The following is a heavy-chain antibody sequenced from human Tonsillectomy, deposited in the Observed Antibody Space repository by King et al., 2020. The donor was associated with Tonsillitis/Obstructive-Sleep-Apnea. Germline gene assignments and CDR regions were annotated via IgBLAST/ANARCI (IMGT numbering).Heavy chain of an antibody. J-gene: IGHJ6*02. CDR2: IKQDGSEK. CDR3: ARDAYYYDSSGYYGMDV. Sequence: VQLVESGGGLVQPGGSLRLSCAASGFTFSSYWMSWVRQAPGKGLEWVANIKQDGSEKYYVDSVKGRFTISRDNAKNSLYLQMNSLRAEDTAVYYCARDAYYYDSSGYYGMDVWGQGTTVTVSS. V-gene: IGHV3-7*03. D-gene: IGHD3-22*01. CDR1: GFTFSSYW.